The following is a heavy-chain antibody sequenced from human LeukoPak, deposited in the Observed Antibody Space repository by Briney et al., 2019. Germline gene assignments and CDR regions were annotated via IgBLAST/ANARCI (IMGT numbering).Heavy chain of an antibody. CDR3: ARTTRDSSSWIFDY. V-gene: IGHV1-2*02. CDR2: INPNSGGT. J-gene: IGHJ4*02. CDR1: GYTFTGYY. Sequence: ASVKVSCKASGYTFTGYYMHWVRQAPGQGLEWMGWINPNSGGTNYAQKFQGRVTMTRDTSVSTAYMELSRLRSDDTAVYYCARTTRDSSSWIFDYWGQGTLVTVSS. D-gene: IGHD6-13*01.